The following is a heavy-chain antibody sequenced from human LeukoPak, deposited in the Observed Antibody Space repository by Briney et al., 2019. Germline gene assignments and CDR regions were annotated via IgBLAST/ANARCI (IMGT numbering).Heavy chain of an antibody. D-gene: IGHD3-10*01. CDR2: IKQDGSEK. J-gene: IGHJ4*02. V-gene: IGHV3-7*01. Sequence: GGSLRLSCGASGFTFSSNWMSWVRQAPGKGPEWVANIKQDGSEKYYVDSVKGRFTISRDNAKNSLYLQMNSLRAEDTAVYYCARDPYGSGGYYDYWGQGTLVTVSS. CDR3: ARDPYGSGGYYDY. CDR1: GFTFSSNW.